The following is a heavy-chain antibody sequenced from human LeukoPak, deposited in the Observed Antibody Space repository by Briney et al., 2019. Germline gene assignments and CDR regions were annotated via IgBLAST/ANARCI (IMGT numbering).Heavy chain of an antibody. CDR1: GFTFSDYY. V-gene: IGHV3-11*04. Sequence: GGSLRLSCAASGFTFSDYYMSWIRQAPGKGLEWVSTIKGIGPTTYYADSVKGRFTISRDSARNSLFLQMSSLRADDTAIYYCARAGELRYMDVWGKGTAVTVSS. CDR3: ARAGELRYMDV. CDR2: IKGIGPTT. J-gene: IGHJ6*03. D-gene: IGHD3-16*01.